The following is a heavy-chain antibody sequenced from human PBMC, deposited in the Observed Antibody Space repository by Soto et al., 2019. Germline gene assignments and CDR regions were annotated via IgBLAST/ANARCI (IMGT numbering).Heavy chain of an antibody. CDR1: GFTFSSFA. J-gene: IGHJ4*02. V-gene: IGHV3-23*01. CDR3: AKGTAVATGDMAY. CDR2: LTGSGDST. Sequence: VQLLESGGGLVQPGGSLRLSCAASGFTFSSFAMTWVRQAPGKGLEWVSSLTGSGDSTYYADSVKGRFTISRDNSKNTRYLQMNSLRADDTALYYCAKGTAVATGDMAYWGQGTLVTVSS. D-gene: IGHD4-17*01.